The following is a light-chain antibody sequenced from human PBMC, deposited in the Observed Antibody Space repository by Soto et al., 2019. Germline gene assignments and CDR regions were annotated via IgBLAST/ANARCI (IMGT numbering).Light chain of an antibody. CDR3: QQYEDLPLT. V-gene: IGKV1-33*01. Sequence: DIQMTQSPSSLSASVGDSVTISCQASPDLTNFLNWYQQKQGKPPQLLIYDASTLEKGVPSRFSGAGSGADFSFTISNLQPEDSATYYCQQYEDLPLTFGQGTKLEIK. CDR2: DAS. J-gene: IGKJ1*01. CDR1: PDLTNF.